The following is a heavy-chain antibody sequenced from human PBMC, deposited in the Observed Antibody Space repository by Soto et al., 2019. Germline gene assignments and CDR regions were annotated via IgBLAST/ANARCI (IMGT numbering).Heavy chain of an antibody. CDR2: IDPSDSYT. CDR1: GYSFTSYW. D-gene: IGHD6-6*01. V-gene: IGHV5-10-1*01. CDR3: SRSLAARSADYYCMDG. Sequence: GDSLKISCKGSGYSFTSYWISWVRQMPGKGLAWMGRIDPSDSYTNYSPSFQGHVTISADRSISTAYLQWSSLKASATAMYYCSRSLAARSADYYCMDGWRQGTTVTVSS. J-gene: IGHJ6*01.